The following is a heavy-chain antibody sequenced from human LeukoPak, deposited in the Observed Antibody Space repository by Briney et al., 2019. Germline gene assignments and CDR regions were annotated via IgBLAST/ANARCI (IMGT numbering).Heavy chain of an antibody. Sequence: GGSLRLSCAASGFTFNIYGMSWVRQAPGQGLEWVANIKPDGSEKYYVDSVKGRFTIFRDNAKNTLFLQVNSLRADDTAVYYCAKNRGAGSHFYYHMNVWGKGTTVTVSS. CDR2: IKPDGSEK. V-gene: IGHV3-7*03. J-gene: IGHJ6*03. D-gene: IGHD1-26*01. CDR1: GFTFNIYG. CDR3: AKNRGAGSHFYYHMNV.